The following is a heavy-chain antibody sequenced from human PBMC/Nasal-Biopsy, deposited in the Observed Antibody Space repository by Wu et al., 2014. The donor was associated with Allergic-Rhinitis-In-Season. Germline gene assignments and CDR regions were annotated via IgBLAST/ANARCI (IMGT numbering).Heavy chain of an antibody. Sequence: TLSLTCTVSGGSISSGGYYWAWIRQPPGKGLEWIGSIYYSGSTYYNPPLRSRVTISVDTSKNQFSLRLTSVTAADTAVYSCARHPWGGVTSGDVRNWFDPGAREPWSSSPQ. CDR2: IYYSGST. CDR3: ARHPWGGVTSGDVRNWFDP. D-gene: IGHD7-27*01. J-gene: IGHJ5*02. V-gene: IGHV4-39*01. CDR1: GGSISSGGYY.